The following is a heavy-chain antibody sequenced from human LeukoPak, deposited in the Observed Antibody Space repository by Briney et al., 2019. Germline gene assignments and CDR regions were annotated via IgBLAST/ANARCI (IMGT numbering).Heavy chain of an antibody. Sequence: ASVKVSCKASGYTFTSYDINWVRQATGQGLEWMGWMNPNSGNTGYAQKFQGRVTMTRNTSISTAYMELSSLRSEDTAVYYCARGWRGSYYYYYMDVWGKGTTVTVSS. D-gene: IGHD3-3*01. J-gene: IGHJ6*03. CDR3: ARGWRGSYYYYYMDV. V-gene: IGHV1-8*01. CDR2: MNPNSGNT. CDR1: GYTFTSYD.